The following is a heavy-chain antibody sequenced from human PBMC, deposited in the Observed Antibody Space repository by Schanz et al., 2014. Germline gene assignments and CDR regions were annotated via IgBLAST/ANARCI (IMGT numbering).Heavy chain of an antibody. D-gene: IGHD2-15*01. Sequence: EEQLLQFGGGVVQPGRSLRLSCAASGFTFSSYSMNWVRQAPGKGLEWVSSISSSSSYIYYADSVKGRFTISRDNSKNTLYLQMNTLRAEDTAVYYCARDRGYCSGGSCLTFDYWGQGTLVTVSS. CDR1: GFTFSSYS. J-gene: IGHJ4*02. CDR3: ARDRGYCSGGSCLTFDY. V-gene: IGHV3-21*01. CDR2: ISSSSSYI.